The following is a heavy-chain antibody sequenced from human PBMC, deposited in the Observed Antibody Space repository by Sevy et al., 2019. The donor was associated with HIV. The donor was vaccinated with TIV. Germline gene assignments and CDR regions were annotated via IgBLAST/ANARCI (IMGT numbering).Heavy chain of an antibody. CDR1: GFTFSSYS. V-gene: IGHV3-21*01. J-gene: IGHJ4*02. Sequence: LGGSLRLSCAASGFTFSSYSMNWVRQAPGKGLEWVSSISSSSSYIYYADSVKGRFTISRDNAKNSLYLQMNNLRAEDTAVYYCARDATYPEHYFDYWGQGTLVTVSS. CDR2: ISSSSSYI. CDR3: ARDATYPEHYFDY.